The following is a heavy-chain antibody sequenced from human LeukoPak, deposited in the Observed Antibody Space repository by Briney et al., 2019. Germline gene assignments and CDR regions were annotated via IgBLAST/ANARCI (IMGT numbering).Heavy chain of an antibody. Sequence: SETLSLTCAVYGGSFSGYYWSWIRQPPGKGLEWIGEINHSGSTIYNPSLKSRVTISVDTSKNQFSLKLSSVTAADTAVYYCAGAELRLFDYWGQGTLVTVSS. D-gene: IGHD3-3*01. CDR2: INHSGST. CDR1: GGSFSGYY. CDR3: AGAELRLFDY. V-gene: IGHV4-34*01. J-gene: IGHJ4*02.